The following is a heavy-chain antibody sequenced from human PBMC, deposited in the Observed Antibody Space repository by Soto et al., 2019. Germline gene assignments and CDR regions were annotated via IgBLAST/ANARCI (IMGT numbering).Heavy chain of an antibody. Sequence: EVQLVESGGGLVQPGGSLRLSCVASGIPVSSNYMTWVRQAPGKGLEWVSVLHSGGDTYYANSVKGRFTISRHDYTNTLFLQMNSLRAEDTAVYYCARDGPYYYASRMDVWGQGTTVTVSS. CDR2: LHSGGDT. J-gene: IGHJ6*02. CDR1: GIPVSSNY. V-gene: IGHV3-53*04. D-gene: IGHD3-10*01. CDR3: ARDGPYYYASRMDV.